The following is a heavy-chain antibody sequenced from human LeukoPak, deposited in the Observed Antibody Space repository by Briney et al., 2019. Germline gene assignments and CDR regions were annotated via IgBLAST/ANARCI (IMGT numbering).Heavy chain of an antibody. J-gene: IGHJ4*02. CDR3: ARRKISKELDY. CDR1: EYSFPNYC. D-gene: IGHD2-2*01. V-gene: IGHV5-51*01. Sequence: GESLKISCKHSEYSFPNYCIGWVRQMPGKGLEWMGIIHPGHSDTRYSPSFQGQVTVSADTSLNTAYLQWGSLKASDTAMYYCARRKISKELDYWGQGTLVTVSS. CDR2: IHPGHSDT.